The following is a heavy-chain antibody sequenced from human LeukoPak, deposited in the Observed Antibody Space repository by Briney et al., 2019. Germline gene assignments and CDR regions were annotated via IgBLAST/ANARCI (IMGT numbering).Heavy chain of an antibody. V-gene: IGHV3-13*01. Sequence: PGGSLRLSCAASGFTFSSYDMHWVRQATGKGLEWVSAIGTAGDTYYPDSVKGRLTISRENAKNSLCLQMNSLRAGDTAVYYCARDRSVGYYYYGMDVWGQGTTVTVSS. CDR2: IGTAGDT. J-gene: IGHJ6*02. CDR3: ARDRSVGYYYYGMDV. CDR1: GFTFSSYD.